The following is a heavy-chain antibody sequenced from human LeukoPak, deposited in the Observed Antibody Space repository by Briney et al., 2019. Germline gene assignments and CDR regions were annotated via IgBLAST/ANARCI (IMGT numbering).Heavy chain of an antibody. CDR3: ARDRTSSGYWYFDY. J-gene: IGHJ4*02. Sequence: PGGSLRLSCAASGFTFSSYAMHWVRQAPGKGLEWVAVISYDGSNKYYADSVKGRFTISRDNSKNTLYLQMNSLRAEDTAVYYCARDRTSSGYWYFDYWGQGTLVTVSS. D-gene: IGHD3-22*01. V-gene: IGHV3-30-3*01. CDR1: GFTFSSYA. CDR2: ISYDGSNK.